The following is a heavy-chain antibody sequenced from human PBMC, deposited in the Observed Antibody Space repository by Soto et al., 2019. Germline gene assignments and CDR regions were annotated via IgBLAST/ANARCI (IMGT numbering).Heavy chain of an antibody. CDR1: GFTFSTYA. CDR3: ARSPSITGTTLDC. CDR2: ISYDGSNK. J-gene: IGHJ4*02. D-gene: IGHD1-20*01. Sequence: QVPLVESGGGVVQPGRSLRLSCAASGFTFSTYAMHWVRQAPGKGLEWVAVISYDGSNKFYADSVKGRFTISRDSSKNTLYLQMNSLRGEDTAVYYCARSPSITGTTLDCWGQGTLVTVSS. V-gene: IGHV3-30-3*01.